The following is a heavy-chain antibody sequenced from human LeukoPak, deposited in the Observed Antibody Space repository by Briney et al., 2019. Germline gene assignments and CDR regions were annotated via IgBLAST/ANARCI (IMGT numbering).Heavy chain of an antibody. CDR2: INSNSGAT. V-gene: IGHV1-2*02. CDR1: GYTFTGYY. J-gene: IGHJ4*02. CDR3: ARGRDRGASTPFDY. D-gene: IGHD1-26*01. Sequence: ASVKVSCKASGYTFTGYYMHWVRQAPGQGPEWMGWINSNSGATNYQGRVTMTRDTSISTVYMELSSLRSDDTAVYYCARGRDRGASTPFDYWGQGTLVTVSS.